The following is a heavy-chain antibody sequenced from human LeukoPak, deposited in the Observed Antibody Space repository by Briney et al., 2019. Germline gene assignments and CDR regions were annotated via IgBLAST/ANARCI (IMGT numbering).Heavy chain of an antibody. Sequence: SETLSLTCTVSGGSISSSSYYWGWIRQPPGKGLEWIGSIYYSGSTYYNPSLKSRVTISVDTSKNQFSLKLSSVTAADTVVYYCARHLSIQLWSHWYFDLWGRGTLVTVSS. CDR3: ARHLSIQLWSHWYFDL. CDR1: GGSISSSSYY. D-gene: IGHD5-18*01. CDR2: IYYSGST. J-gene: IGHJ2*01. V-gene: IGHV4-39*01.